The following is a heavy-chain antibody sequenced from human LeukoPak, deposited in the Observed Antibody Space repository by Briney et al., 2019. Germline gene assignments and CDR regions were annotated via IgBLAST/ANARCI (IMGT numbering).Heavy chain of an antibody. Sequence: ASVKVSCKASGGTFSSYAISWVRQAPGQGLEWMGGIIPIFGTANYAQKFQGRVTITADKSTSTAYMELSSLRSEDTAVYYCARALYSSGWNWFDPWGQGTLVTVSS. CDR3: ARALYSSGWNWFDP. CDR1: GGTFSSYA. D-gene: IGHD6-19*01. J-gene: IGHJ5*02. V-gene: IGHV1-69*06. CDR2: IIPIFGTA.